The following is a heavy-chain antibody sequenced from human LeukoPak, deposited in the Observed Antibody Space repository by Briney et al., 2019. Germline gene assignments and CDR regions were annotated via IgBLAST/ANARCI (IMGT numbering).Heavy chain of an antibody. CDR1: GYTFTIYA. Sequence: ASVTVSCTASGYTFTIYAMHWVRQAPGQRLEWMGWINAGNGNTKYSQKFQGRVTITRDTSASTAYMELSSLRSEDTAVYYCARGGYFDWLSPYYFDYWGQGTLVTVSS. J-gene: IGHJ4*02. CDR2: INAGNGNT. V-gene: IGHV1-3*01. D-gene: IGHD3-9*01. CDR3: ARGGYFDWLSPYYFDY.